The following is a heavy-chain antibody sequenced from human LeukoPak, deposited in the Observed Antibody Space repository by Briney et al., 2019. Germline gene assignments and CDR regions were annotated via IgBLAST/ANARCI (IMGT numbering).Heavy chain of an antibody. V-gene: IGHV4-59*01. CDR1: GASISSYY. J-gene: IGHJ5*02. CDR3: ARLTSWWFDP. D-gene: IGHD2-2*01. CDR2: IYYRGNN. Sequence: PETLSLTCTVSGASISSYYWTWIRQPPGKGLERIGYIYYRGNNNHNPSLKSRVTMSLDMSKNQFSLKLTSVTAADTAVYYCARLTSWWFDPWGQGTLVTVSP.